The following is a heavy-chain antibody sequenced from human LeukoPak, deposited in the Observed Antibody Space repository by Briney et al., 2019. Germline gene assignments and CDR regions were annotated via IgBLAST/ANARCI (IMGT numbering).Heavy chain of an antibody. Sequence: GGSLRLSCATSGFTFSSCVMAWVRQAPGKGLEWVSSISASGNSPYYADSVKGRFTISRDNAKNSLYLQMNSLRAEDTAVYYCARERGYSYGYSDYWGQGTLVTVSS. CDR1: GFTFSSCV. V-gene: IGHV3-23*01. CDR3: ARERGYSYGYSDY. D-gene: IGHD5-18*01. CDR2: ISASGNSP. J-gene: IGHJ4*02.